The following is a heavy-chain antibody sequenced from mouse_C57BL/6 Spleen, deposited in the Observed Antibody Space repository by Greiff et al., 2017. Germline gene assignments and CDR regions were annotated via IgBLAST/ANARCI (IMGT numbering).Heavy chain of an antibody. Sequence: QVQLKESGPELVKPGASVKISCKASGYAFSSSWMNWVKQRPGKGLEWIGRIYPGDGDTNYNGKFKGKATLTADKSSSTAYMQLSSLTSEDSAVYFCARRTTTVVAPLDYWGQGTTLTVSS. CDR3: ARRTTTVVAPLDY. CDR1: GYAFSSSW. D-gene: IGHD1-1*01. V-gene: IGHV1-82*01. CDR2: IYPGDGDT. J-gene: IGHJ2*01.